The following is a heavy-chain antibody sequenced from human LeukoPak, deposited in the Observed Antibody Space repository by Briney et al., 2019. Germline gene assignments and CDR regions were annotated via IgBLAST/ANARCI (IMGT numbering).Heavy chain of an antibody. CDR2: IIPISGTT. J-gene: IGHJ6*02. CDR3: ATSRYCDTTIGYRLYGMDV. V-gene: IGHV1-69*13. D-gene: IGHD2/OR15-2a*01. CDR1: GDTFSSYS. Sequence: ASVKVSCKASGDTFSSYSISWVRQAPGQGLEWMGGIIPISGTTNYAQKFQGRVRITADESTSTAYMELSSLRSEDTAVYSCATSRYCDTTIGYRLYGMDVWGQGTTVTVSS.